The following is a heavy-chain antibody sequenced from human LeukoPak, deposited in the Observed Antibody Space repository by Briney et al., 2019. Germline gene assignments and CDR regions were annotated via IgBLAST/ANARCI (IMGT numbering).Heavy chain of an antibody. Sequence: PGGSLRLSCAASGFTFSSYWMTWVRQAPGKGLEWVANVEYDGSEKYSVDSVKGRFTISRDNTKNSLYLQMNSLRAEDTAVYYCAKDLSSSSSLDYWGQGTLVTVSS. CDR1: GFTFSSYW. D-gene: IGHD6-6*01. CDR2: VEYDGSEK. CDR3: AKDLSSSSSLDY. V-gene: IGHV3-7*01. J-gene: IGHJ4*02.